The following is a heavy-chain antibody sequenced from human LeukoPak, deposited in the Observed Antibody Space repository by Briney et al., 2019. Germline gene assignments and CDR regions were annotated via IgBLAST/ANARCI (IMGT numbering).Heavy chain of an antibody. CDR1: GFTFGDYA. D-gene: IGHD3-10*01. V-gene: IGHV3-49*03. J-gene: IGHJ6*03. Sequence: GGSLTLSCTASGFTFGDYAMSWFRQAPGKGLEWVGFIRSKAYGGTTEYAASVKCRFTISRDDSKSIAYLQMNSLKTEDTAVYYCTRPRGYYYYYMDVWGKGTTVTVSS. CDR2: IRSKAYGGTT. CDR3: TRPRGYYYYYMDV.